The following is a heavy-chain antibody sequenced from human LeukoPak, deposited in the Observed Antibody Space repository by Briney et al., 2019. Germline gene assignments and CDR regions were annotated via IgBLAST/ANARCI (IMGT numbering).Heavy chain of an antibody. D-gene: IGHD2-2*03. CDR2: VSDSGNT. CDR3: ARGYGYYYYYMDV. V-gene: IGHV4-59*07. J-gene: IGHJ6*03. CDR1: GDSMSSYY. Sequence: SDTLSLTCSVSGDSMSSYYWTWMRQPPGKGVEWIGFVSDSGNTDYNPSLKSRVTISVDTSGSQFSLGLTSVTAADSAVYYCARGYGYYYYYMDVWGKGTTVIVSS.